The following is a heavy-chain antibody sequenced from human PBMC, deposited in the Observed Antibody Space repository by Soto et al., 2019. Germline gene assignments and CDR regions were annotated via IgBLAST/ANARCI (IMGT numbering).Heavy chain of an antibody. V-gene: IGHV3-23*01. Sequence: EVQLLESGGGLVQPGGSLRLSCAASGFTFSSNAMSWVRQAPGKGLEWVSGISGSGGSTYYADSVKDRFTISRDNSKNTLYLQMNSLRAEDTALYYCAKGNRFVTYYTYYFDYWGQGILVTVSS. CDR2: ISGSGGST. CDR3: AKGNRFVTYYTYYFDY. D-gene: IGHD3-3*01. J-gene: IGHJ4*02. CDR1: GFTFSSNA.